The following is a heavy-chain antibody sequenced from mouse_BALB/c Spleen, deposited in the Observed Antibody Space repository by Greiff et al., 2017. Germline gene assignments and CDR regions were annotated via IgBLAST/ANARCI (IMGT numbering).Heavy chain of an antibody. CDR2: IWAGGST. CDR3: AREGLLLRSYYYAMDY. J-gene: IGHJ4*01. CDR1: GFSLTSYG. D-gene: IGHD1-1*01. V-gene: IGHV2-9*02. Sequence: VKVVESGPGLVAPSQSLSITCTVSGFSLTSYGVHWVRQPPGKGLEWLGVIWAGGSTNYTSALMSRLSISKDNSKSQVFLKMNSLQTDDTAMYYCAREGLLLRSYYYAMDYWGQGTSVTVSS.